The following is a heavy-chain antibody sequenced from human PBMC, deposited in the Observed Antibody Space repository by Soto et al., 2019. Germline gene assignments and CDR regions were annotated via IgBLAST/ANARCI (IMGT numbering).Heavy chain of an antibody. Sequence: TSETLSLTCEVSGDSISTYYWIWIRQPPGKGLEWIGYVYYSGSTLYNPSLESRVTLSIDMSKKQVSLKLNSVIAADTAVYYCARTRMIESWIDYWGHGTLVTVSS. J-gene: IGHJ4*01. CDR1: GDSISTYY. CDR3: ARTRMIESWIDY. V-gene: IGHV4-59*01. CDR2: VYYSGST. D-gene: IGHD2-21*01.